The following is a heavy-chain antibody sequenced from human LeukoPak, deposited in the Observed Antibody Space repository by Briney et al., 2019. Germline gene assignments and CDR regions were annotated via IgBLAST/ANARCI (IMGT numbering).Heavy chain of an antibody. CDR2: ISSSSSYI. D-gene: IGHD2-2*01. Sequence: KPGGPLRLSCAASGFTFSSYSMNWVRQAPGKGLECVSSISSSSSYIYYADSVKGRFTISRDNAKNSLYLQMNSLRAEDTAVYYCAREFDGPAADAFDIWGQGTMVTVSS. J-gene: IGHJ3*02. V-gene: IGHV3-21*01. CDR1: GFTFSSYS. CDR3: AREFDGPAADAFDI.